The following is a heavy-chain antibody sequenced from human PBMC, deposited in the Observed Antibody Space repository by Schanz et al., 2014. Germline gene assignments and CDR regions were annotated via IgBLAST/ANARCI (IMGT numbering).Heavy chain of an antibody. CDR2: IGTAGDT. CDR3: ARDRGYCSGGSCLTFDY. CDR1: GFSIRNHD. D-gene: IGHD2-15*01. J-gene: IGHJ4*02. Sequence: EVQLVESGGGLVQPGGSLRLSCAASGFSIRNHDMHWVRQAIGAGLEWVSAIGTAGDTFYLDSVKGRFTISRDNSKNTLYLQMNTLRAEDTAVYYCARDRGYCSGGSCLTFDYWGQGTLVTVSS. V-gene: IGHV3-13*04.